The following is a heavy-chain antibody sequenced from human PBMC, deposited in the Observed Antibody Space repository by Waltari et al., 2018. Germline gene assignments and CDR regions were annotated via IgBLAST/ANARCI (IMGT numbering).Heavy chain of an antibody. CDR1: GSTLSNFA. CDR3: AKRDYDYGVDV. CDR2: IRISGTST. V-gene: IGHV3-23*01. J-gene: IGHJ6*02. Sequence: EVQLLESGGDLVQPGGSLRLSCAASGSTLSNFAMMWVRQAPGKGLEWVASIRISGTSTKYTDSVKGRFTISRDNSKNTLYLQMNSLSAEDTAVYFCAKRDYDYGVDVWVQGTLVTVSS.